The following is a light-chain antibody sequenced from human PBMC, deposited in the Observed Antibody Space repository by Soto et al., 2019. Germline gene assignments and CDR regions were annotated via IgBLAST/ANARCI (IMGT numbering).Light chain of an antibody. J-gene: IGLJ1*01. CDR1: SSDIGGYNY. Sequence: QSVLTQPASVSGSPGQSITISCIGTSSDIGGYNYVSWFQHHPGKAPKLMIYDVSTRPSGVSNRFSGSKSGSTASLTISGLQAEDEADYYCTSYTSSSTYVFGSGTKLTVL. V-gene: IGLV2-14*03. CDR3: TSYTSSSTYV. CDR2: DVS.